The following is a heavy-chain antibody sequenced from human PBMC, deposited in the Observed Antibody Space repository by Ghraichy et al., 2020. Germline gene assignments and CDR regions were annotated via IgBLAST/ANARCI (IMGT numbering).Heavy chain of an antibody. CDR2: IYWDDDK. D-gene: IGHD1-26*01. V-gene: IGHV2-5*02. Sequence: SGPTLVKPTETLTLTCTFSGFSLSTSGVGVAWIRQPPGKGLEWLALIYWDDDKFYRPSLRRRLTITKDSSKNQVVLRMTNMDSVDTATYYCAHRHEGAQGAVDYWGQGTLVTVSS. J-gene: IGHJ4*02. CDR3: AHRHEGAQGAVDY. CDR1: GFSLSTSGVG.